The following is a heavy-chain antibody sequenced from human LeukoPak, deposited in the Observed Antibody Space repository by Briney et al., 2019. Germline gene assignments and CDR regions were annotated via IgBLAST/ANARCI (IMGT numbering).Heavy chain of an antibody. J-gene: IGHJ4*02. CDR2: ISAYNGNT. CDR3: ARNSGGSYYELFDY. D-gene: IGHD1-26*01. Sequence: ASVKVSCKASGYTFTGYYMHWVRQAPGQGLEWMGWISAYNGNTNYAQKLQGRVTMTTDTSTSTAYMELRSLRSDDTAVYYRARNSGGSYYELFDYWGQGTLVTVSS. CDR1: GYTFTGYY. V-gene: IGHV1-18*04.